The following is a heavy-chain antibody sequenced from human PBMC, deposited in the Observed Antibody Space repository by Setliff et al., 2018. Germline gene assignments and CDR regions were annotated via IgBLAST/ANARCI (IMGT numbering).Heavy chain of an antibody. D-gene: IGHD3-10*01. V-gene: IGHV1-69*05. CDR1: GGTFRSYG. CDR2: TIPSFGST. Sequence: ASVKVSCKASGGTFRSYGISWVRQAPGQGLEWMGGTIPSFGSTNYAQKFQDRVTIITDPSTTTAFMELSSLRSDDTAIYYCAREIRNMCYFDSWGRGTLVTVSS. CDR3: AREIRNMCYFDS. J-gene: IGHJ4*01.